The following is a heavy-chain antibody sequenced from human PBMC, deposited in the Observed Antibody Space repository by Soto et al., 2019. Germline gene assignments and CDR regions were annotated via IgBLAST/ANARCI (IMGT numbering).Heavy chain of an antibody. D-gene: IGHD1-20*01. J-gene: IGHJ5*02. CDR1: GSTFSGDS. Sequence: AGGSLRLSWAASGSTFSGDSMNWVRRARGKGLELAASISSSSSYIYYADSVKGRFTISRDNAKNSLYLQMNSLRAEDTAVYYCARDRTYNRNPQTRLGYNWFDPWGQGTLVTVSS. CDR2: ISSSSSYI. V-gene: IGHV3-21*01. CDR3: ARDRTYNRNPQTRLGYNWFDP.